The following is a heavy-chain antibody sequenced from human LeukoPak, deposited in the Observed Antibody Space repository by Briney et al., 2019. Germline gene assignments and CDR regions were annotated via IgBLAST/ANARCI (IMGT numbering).Heavy chain of an antibody. CDR2: IIPIFGTA. J-gene: IGHJ4*02. CDR1: GGTFSSYA. V-gene: IGHV1-69*05. D-gene: IGHD5-24*01. CDR3: ARADEMATLNGVLDY. Sequence: SVKVSCKASGGTFSSYAISWVRQAPGQGLEWMGGIIPIFGTANYAQKFQGRVTITTDESTSTAYMELSSLRSEDTAVYSCARADEMATLNGVLDYWGQGTLVTVSS.